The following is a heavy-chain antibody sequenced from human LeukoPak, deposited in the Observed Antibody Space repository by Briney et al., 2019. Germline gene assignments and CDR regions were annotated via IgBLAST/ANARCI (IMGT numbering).Heavy chain of an antibody. J-gene: IGHJ4*02. V-gene: IGHV1-46*01. CDR3: ARDQEAFDY. CDR2: IYPRDGST. CDR1: GYSFTSNY. Sequence: ASVKVSCKVSGYSFTSNYIHWVRQAPGQGLEWMGMIYPRDGSTSYAQKFQGRVTVTRDTSTSTVHMELSGLRSEDTAVYYCARDQEAFDYWGQGTLVTVSS.